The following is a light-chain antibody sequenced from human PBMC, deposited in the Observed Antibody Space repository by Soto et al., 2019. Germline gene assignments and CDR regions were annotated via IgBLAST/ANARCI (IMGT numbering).Light chain of an antibody. J-gene: IGKJ4*01. CDR1: RSVGSN. CDR3: QEYSNWPLLS. Sequence: EVVLTQSPATLSVSPGAGATLSCRASRSVGSNLAWYQQKPGQTPRVLIYGASTRAIGIPARFSGSGFGTEFTLTISSLQSEDFVVYYCQEYSNWPLLSFGGGTKVDIK. V-gene: IGKV3-15*01. CDR2: GAS.